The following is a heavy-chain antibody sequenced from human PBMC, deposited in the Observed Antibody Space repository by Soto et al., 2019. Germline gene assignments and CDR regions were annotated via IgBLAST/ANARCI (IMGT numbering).Heavy chain of an antibody. V-gene: IGHV1-18*01. Sequence: ASVKVSCKASGYTFTSYGISWVRQAPGQGLEWMGWISAYNGNTNYAQKLQGRVTMTTDTSTSTAYMELRSLRSDDTAVYYCARDQSELQFLEWPTKYYFDYWGQGTLVTVSS. CDR1: GYTFTSYG. J-gene: IGHJ4*02. CDR2: ISAYNGNT. CDR3: ARDQSELQFLEWPTKYYFDY. D-gene: IGHD3-3*01.